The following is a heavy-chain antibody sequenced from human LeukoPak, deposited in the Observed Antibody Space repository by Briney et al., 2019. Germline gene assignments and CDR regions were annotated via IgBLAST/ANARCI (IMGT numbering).Heavy chain of an antibody. Sequence: ASVKVSCKASGDTFTGYYIHWVRQAPGRGLEWMGWINANTGGTSYAQKFQDGVTMTRNTSINTAYMELSGLRSDDTAVYYCAKVRERGYSSKPFDLWGQGTMVTVSS. CDR3: AKVRERGYSSKPFDL. CDR2: INANTGGT. V-gene: IGHV1-2*02. CDR1: GDTFTGYY. D-gene: IGHD5-18*01. J-gene: IGHJ3*01.